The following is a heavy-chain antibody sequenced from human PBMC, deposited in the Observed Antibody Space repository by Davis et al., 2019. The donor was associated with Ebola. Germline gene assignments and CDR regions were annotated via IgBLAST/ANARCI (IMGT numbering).Heavy chain of an antibody. CDR1: GFTVSNAW. CDR3: TTDYPSQWLISPAGDVADY. V-gene: IGHV3-15*01. CDR2: VKSNLDGGTT. J-gene: IGHJ4*02. D-gene: IGHD6-19*01. Sequence: PGGSLRLSCAVSGFTVSNAWMSWVRQAPGKGLEWVGRVKSNLDGGTTDYAAPVKGRFTISRDDSKNTLHLQMNSLKTDDTAMYYCTTDYPSQWLISPAGDVADYWGQGTLVTVS.